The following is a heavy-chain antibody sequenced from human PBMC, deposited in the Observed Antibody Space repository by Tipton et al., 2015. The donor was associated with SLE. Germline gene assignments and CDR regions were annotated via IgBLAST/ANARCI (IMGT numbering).Heavy chain of an antibody. CDR2: IIPILGIA. CDR1: GGTFSSYT. Sequence: QSGAEVKKPGSSVKVSCKASGGTFSSYTISWVRQAPGQGLEWMGRIIPILGIANDAQKFQGRVTITADKSTSTAYMELSSLRSEDTAVYYSARGEDNNYWGQGTLVTVSS. D-gene: IGHD2/OR15-2a*01. CDR3: ARGEDNNY. J-gene: IGHJ4*02. V-gene: IGHV1-69*04.